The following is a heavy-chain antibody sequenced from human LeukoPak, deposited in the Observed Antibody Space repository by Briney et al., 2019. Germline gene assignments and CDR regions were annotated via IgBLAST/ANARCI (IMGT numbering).Heavy chain of an antibody. V-gene: IGHV4-59*01. CDR2: IYYSGST. Sequence: PSETLSLTCTVSGGSISSYYWSWIRQPPGKGLEWIGYIYYSGSTNYNPSLKSRVTISVDTSKNQFSLKLSSVTAADTAVYYCARSDSGWLHYWGQGTLVTVSS. J-gene: IGHJ4*02. D-gene: IGHD6-19*01. CDR1: GGSISSYY. CDR3: ARSDSGWLHY.